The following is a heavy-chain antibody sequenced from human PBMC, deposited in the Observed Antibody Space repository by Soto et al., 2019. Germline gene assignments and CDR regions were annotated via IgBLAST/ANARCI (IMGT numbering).Heavy chain of an antibody. CDR1: GFTVSTKY. D-gene: IGHD3-16*01. CDR3: ARDPWAADY. Sequence: EVQLVESGGGLVQPGGSLRLSCAASGFTVSTKYMSWVRQAPGKGLEWVSVIYSGGSTFYADSVRGSFTISRDNSKNTGNIQMTSLRAEDTAVYYCARDPWAADYWGQGTLVTVSS. J-gene: IGHJ4*02. CDR2: IYSGGST. V-gene: IGHV3-66*01.